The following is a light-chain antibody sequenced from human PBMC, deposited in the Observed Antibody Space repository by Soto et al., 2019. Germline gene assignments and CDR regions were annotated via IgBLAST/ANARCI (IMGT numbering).Light chain of an antibody. J-gene: IGKJ1*01. V-gene: IGKV1-39*01. Sequence: DIQMTQSPSSLSASVGDRVTITCRASQSISSYLNWYQQKPGKAPKLLIYAASSLQSGVPSRFSGSGSGKDFTLTISSLQPEDFATYYCQQSYSTLGRTFGQGTKVDIK. CDR2: AAS. CDR3: QQSYSTLGRT. CDR1: QSISSY.